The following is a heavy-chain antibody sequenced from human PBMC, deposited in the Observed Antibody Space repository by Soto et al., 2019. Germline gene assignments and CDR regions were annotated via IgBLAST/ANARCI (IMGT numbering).Heavy chain of an antibody. J-gene: IGHJ5*02. V-gene: IGHV4-59*12. CDR1: GGSISSYY. CDR3: AREYPFDGSERPNSFDP. CDR2: IYYSGST. D-gene: IGHD3-10*01. Sequence: PSETLSLTCTVSGGSISSYYWSWIRQPPGKGLEWIGYIYYSGSTNYNPSLKSRVTISVDTSKNQFSLKLSSVTAADTAVYYCAREYPFDGSERPNSFDPWGKGTLVTVSS.